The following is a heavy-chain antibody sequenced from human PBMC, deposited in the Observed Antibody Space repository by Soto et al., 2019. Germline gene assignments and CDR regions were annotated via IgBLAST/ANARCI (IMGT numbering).Heavy chain of an antibody. CDR2: ISTAGDT. V-gene: IGHV3-13*01. CDR3: ARGGDRFDGMDV. CDR1: GFGFNGYD. J-gene: IGHJ6*02. D-gene: IGHD3-16*01. Sequence: GGSLRLSCAASGFGFNGYDMHWVRQAPGKNLEWVAAISTAGDTYYLGSVKGRFTISREDAKNSLSLQMNSLRVGDTAVYYCARGGDRFDGMDVWGQGTTVTVPS.